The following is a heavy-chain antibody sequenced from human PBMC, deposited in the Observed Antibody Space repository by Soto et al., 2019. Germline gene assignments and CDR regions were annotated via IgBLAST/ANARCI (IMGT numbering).Heavy chain of an antibody. J-gene: IGHJ5*02. CDR1: GFMFNNYA. Sequence: EVHLVESGGGLVQPGRSLTLSCAASGFMFNNYAMHWVRQAPGKGLEWVSGISWNSGSIGYADSVQGRFTISRDNAKNSLYLQMNSLRAEDTAFYYCAKGRDSSSSSWFDPWGQGTLVTVSS. CDR3: AKGRDSSSSSWFDP. CDR2: ISWNSGSI. V-gene: IGHV3-9*01. D-gene: IGHD6-6*01.